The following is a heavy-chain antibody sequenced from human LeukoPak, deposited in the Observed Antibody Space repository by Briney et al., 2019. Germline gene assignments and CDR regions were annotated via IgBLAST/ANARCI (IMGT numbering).Heavy chain of an antibody. J-gene: IGHJ4*02. V-gene: IGHV4-31*03. CDR2: IYYSGST. CDR1: GGSISSGGYC. CDR3: ARDSTVYGDYIF. D-gene: IGHD4-17*01. Sequence: PSETLSITCTVSGGSISSGGYCWSWIRQHPGKGLEWIGYIYYSGSTYCNPSLKSRVTISVDTSKNQFSLELSSVTAADTAVYYCARDSTVYGDYIFWGQGTLVTVSS.